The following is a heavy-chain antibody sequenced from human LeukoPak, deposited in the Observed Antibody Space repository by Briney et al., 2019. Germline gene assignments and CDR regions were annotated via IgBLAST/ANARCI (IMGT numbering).Heavy chain of an antibody. CDR2: IYSDGRT. CDR1: GGSISNYY. D-gene: IGHD3-10*01. J-gene: IGHJ4*02. V-gene: IGHV4-4*07. Sequence: SETLSLTCTVSGGSISNYYWSWIRQPAGKGLEWIGRIYSDGRTNYDLSLSSRLAMSVDTSKNQFSLKLSSVTAADTAVYYCARDLSSRGVVSLDYWGQGTLVTVSS. CDR3: ARDLSSRGVVSLDY.